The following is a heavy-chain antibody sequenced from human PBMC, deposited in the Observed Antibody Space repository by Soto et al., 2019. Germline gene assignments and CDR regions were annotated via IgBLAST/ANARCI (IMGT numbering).Heavy chain of an antibody. CDR1: GYTFTSYG. CDR3: ARDGGDYAFWRGYSAHYFDY. V-gene: IGHV1-18*04. CDR2: ISAYNGNT. Sequence: ASVKVSCKASGYTFTSYGISWVRQAPGQGLEWMGWISAYNGNTNYAQKLQGRVTMTTDTSTSTAYMELRSLRSDDTAVYYCARDGGDYAFWRGYSAHYFDYWGQGTLVTVSS. J-gene: IGHJ4*02. D-gene: IGHD3-3*01.